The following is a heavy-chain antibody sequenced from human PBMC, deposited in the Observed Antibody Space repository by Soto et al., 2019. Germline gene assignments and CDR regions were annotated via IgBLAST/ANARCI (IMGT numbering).Heavy chain of an antibody. D-gene: IGHD1-1*01. J-gene: IGHJ4*02. V-gene: IGHV3-53*01. CDR1: GFIVSSSH. Sequence: GGSLRLSCVVSGFIVSSSHMIWVRQAPGKGLEGVSILYNHGKTNYVDSVKGRFTITRHNSKNTVYLQMNSLRVEDTAVYYCARLTEAERHWGQGALVTVSS. CDR2: LYNHGKT. CDR3: ARLTEAERH.